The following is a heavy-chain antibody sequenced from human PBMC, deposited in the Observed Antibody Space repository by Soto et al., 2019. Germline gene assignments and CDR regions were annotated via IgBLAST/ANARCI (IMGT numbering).Heavy chain of an antibody. CDR2: IKSKTDGGTT. Sequence: EVQLVESGGGLVKPGGSLRLSCAASGFTFSNAWMNWVRQAPGKGLEWVGRIKSKTDGGTTDYAAPVKGRLIISRDDSTNTLYMQMNSLKTEDTAVYYCTTDDYGSGSWDAFDIWGQGTMVTVSS. J-gene: IGHJ3*02. CDR1: GFTFSNAW. CDR3: TTDDYGSGSWDAFDI. V-gene: IGHV3-15*07. D-gene: IGHD3-10*01.